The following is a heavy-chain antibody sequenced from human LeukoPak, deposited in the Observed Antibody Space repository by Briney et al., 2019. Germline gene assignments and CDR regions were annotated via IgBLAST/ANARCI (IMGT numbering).Heavy chain of an antibody. Sequence: GGSLRLSCAASGFTFSSYWMSWVRQAPGKGLEWVANIKQDGSEKYYVDSVKGRFTISRDNAKNSLYLQMNSLRAEDTAVYYCARWWDWDSSGYYYYFDYWGQGTLVTVSS. D-gene: IGHD3-22*01. V-gene: IGHV3-7*01. CDR2: IKQDGSEK. J-gene: IGHJ4*02. CDR3: ARWWDWDSSGYYYYFDY. CDR1: GFTFSSYW.